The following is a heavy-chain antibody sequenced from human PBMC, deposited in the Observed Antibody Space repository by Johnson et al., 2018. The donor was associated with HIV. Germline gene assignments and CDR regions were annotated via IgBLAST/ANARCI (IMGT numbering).Heavy chain of an antibody. CDR1: GFAFDDYV. J-gene: IGHJ3*02. D-gene: IGHD2-21*01. Sequence: VKLVESGGGVVRPGGSLRLSCAASGFAFDDYVMSWVRQPPGKGLEWVSHINSNGGSTGYADSVKGRFTISRDNVKNSLYLQMNSLRAEDTALYYCARDANEFVVVIANDAFDMWGHGTMVTVSS. CDR3: ARDANEFVVVIANDAFDM. V-gene: IGHV3-20*04. CDR2: INSNGGST.